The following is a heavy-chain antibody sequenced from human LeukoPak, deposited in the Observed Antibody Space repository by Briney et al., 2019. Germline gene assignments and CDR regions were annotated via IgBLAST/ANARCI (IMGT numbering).Heavy chain of an antibody. V-gene: IGHV3-72*01. J-gene: IGHJ3*02. CDR2: ARNKAHGYTT. Sequence: PGGSLRLSCAASGFSFSDDHMDWVRQAPGKGLEWVGRARNKAHGYTTRYAVSVEGRFTISRDDSRNSVYLQMDSLKTEDTALYHCVRAPYFDAAGTSVDAFDTWGEGAMVTVSS. CDR3: VRAPYFDAAGTSVDAFDT. CDR1: GFSFSDDH. D-gene: IGHD6-13*01.